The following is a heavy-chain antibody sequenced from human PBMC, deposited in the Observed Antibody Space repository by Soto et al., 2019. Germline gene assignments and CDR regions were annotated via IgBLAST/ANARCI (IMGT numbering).Heavy chain of an antibody. CDR1: GYTFTSYD. J-gene: IGHJ4*02. CDR3: ARVGSWYRGYYFDY. D-gene: IGHD6-13*01. CDR2: MNPNSGNT. Sequence: QVQLVQSGAEVKKPGASVKVSCKASGYTFTSYDINWVRQATGQGLEWMGWMNPNSGNTGYAQKFQGRVTMTRNTSISTAYMELSSLRSEDTAVYYWARVGSWYRGYYFDYWGQGTLVTVSS. V-gene: IGHV1-8*01.